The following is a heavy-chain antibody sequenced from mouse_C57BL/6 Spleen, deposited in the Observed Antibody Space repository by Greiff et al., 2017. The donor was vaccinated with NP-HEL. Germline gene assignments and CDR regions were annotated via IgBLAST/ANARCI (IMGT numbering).Heavy chain of an antibody. CDR2: ISDGGSYT. Sequence: EVKLMESGGGLVKPGGSLKLSCAASGFTFSSYAMSWVRQTPEKRLEWVATISDGGSYTYYPDNVKGRFTISRDNAKNNLYLQMSHLKSEDTAMYYCAKHYDYDGGVWFAYWGQGALVTVSA. V-gene: IGHV5-4*03. CDR3: AKHYDYDGGVWFAY. D-gene: IGHD2-4*01. J-gene: IGHJ3*01. CDR1: GFTFSSYA.